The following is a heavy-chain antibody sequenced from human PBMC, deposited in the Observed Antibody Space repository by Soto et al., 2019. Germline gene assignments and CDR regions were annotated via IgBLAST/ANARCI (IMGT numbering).Heavy chain of an antibody. CDR3: ARQKDVLIPAAYYFDY. CDR2: IYYSGST. D-gene: IGHD2-2*01. J-gene: IGHJ4*02. Sequence: GKGLEWIGSIYYSGSTYYNPSLKSRVTISVDTSKNQFSLKLSSVTAADTAVYYCARQKDVLIPAAYYFDYWGQGTLVTVSS. V-gene: IGHV4-39*01.